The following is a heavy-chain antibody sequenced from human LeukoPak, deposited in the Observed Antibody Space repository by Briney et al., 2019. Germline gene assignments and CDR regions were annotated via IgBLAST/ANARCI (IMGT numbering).Heavy chain of an antibody. Sequence: GGSLRLSCAASGFTFSSYSMNWVRQAPEKGLEWVSSISSSSSYIYYADSVKGRFTISRDNAKNSLYLQMNSLRAEDTAVYYCARDRSSSSSFDYWGQGTLVTVSS. D-gene: IGHD6-13*01. V-gene: IGHV3-21*01. J-gene: IGHJ4*02. CDR2: ISSSSSYI. CDR3: ARDRSSSSSFDY. CDR1: GFTFSSYS.